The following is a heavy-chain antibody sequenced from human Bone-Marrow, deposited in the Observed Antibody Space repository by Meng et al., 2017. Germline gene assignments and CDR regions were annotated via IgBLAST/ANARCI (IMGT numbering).Heavy chain of an antibody. Sequence: ASVKVSCKASGYTFTSYAMNWVRQAPGQGLEWMGWISAYNGNTNYAQKLQGRVTMTTDTSTSTAYMELRSLRSDDTAVYYCARYHSVVVAATNWGQGTLVTVSS. CDR2: ISAYNGNT. D-gene: IGHD2-15*01. V-gene: IGHV1-18*01. CDR1: GYTFTSYA. J-gene: IGHJ4*02. CDR3: ARYHSVVVAATN.